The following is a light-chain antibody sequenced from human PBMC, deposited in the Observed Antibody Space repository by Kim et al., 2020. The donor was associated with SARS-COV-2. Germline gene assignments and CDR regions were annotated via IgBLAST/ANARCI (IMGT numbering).Light chain of an antibody. V-gene: IGLV3-21*04. CDR1: NIGSKS. Sequence: SYELTQPPSVSVAPGKTARITCGGKNIGSKSVHWYQQKPGQAPVLVIYYDSDRPSGIPERFSGSNSGNTATLTISRVEAGDEADYYCQVWDSSSDHVFGTGTKVTVL. CDR3: QVWDSSSDHV. CDR2: YDS. J-gene: IGLJ1*01.